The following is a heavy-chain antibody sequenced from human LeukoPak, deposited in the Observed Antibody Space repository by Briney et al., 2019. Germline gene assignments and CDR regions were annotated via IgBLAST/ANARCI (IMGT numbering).Heavy chain of an antibody. CDR1: GYTFTSYY. CDR3: ARDGQYSSSWYKPSFFY. J-gene: IGHJ4*02. Sequence: ASVKVSCKASGYTFTSYYMHWVRPAPGQGLEWMGIISPSGGSTSYAQKFQGRVTMTRDMSTSTVYMELSSLRSEDTAVYYCARDGQYSSSWYKPSFFYWGQGTLVTVSS. D-gene: IGHD6-13*01. CDR2: ISPSGGST. V-gene: IGHV1-46*01.